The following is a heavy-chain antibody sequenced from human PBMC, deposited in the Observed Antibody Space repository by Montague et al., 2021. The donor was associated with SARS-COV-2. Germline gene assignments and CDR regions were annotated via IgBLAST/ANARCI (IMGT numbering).Heavy chain of an antibody. CDR1: GGSTSSFY. CDR2: ISDSGST. Sequence: SETLSLTCTVSGGSTSSFYWSWFRQPPGKGLEWIGYISDSGSTNYNPSLTSRVTMSVDTSKNQFSLKVNSVTAADTAVYYCARHYSATLPAVYWGQGTLVTVS. V-gene: IGHV4-59*08. CDR3: ARHYSATLPAVY. J-gene: IGHJ4*02. D-gene: IGHD2-15*01.